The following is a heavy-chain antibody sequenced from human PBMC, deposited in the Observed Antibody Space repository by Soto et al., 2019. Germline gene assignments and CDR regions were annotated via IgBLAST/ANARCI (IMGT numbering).Heavy chain of an antibody. V-gene: IGHV3-33*01. Sequence: QVQLVESGGGVVQPGKSLRLSCAASGFTFSSYGIHWVSQDPGKGLEWLGVIWYDGGNKYYADSVKGRFTLSRDNSMNTVFLQMNSLRAEDTAVYYCAREMDEIRHCSSTTCAVALDYWGQGSLVTVSS. CDR2: IWYDGGNK. D-gene: IGHD2-2*01. CDR3: AREMDEIRHCSSTTCAVALDY. CDR1: GFTFSSYG. J-gene: IGHJ4*02.